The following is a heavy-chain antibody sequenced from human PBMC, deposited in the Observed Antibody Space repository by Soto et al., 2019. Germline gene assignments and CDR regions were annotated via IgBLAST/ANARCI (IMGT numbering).Heavy chain of an antibody. V-gene: IGHV4-34*01. CDR3: AREGLWFGELLPFDI. J-gene: IGHJ3*02. CDR2: INPGGST. D-gene: IGHD3-10*01. Sequence: QVQLQQWGAGLLKPSETLSLTCAVHGGSFSGYYWSWIRQPPGRGLEWIGEINPGGSTNYNPSLKGRVALSVDTSKSQFSLNLTSVTAADTAVYYCAREGLWFGELLPFDIWGQGTMVTVSS. CDR1: GGSFSGYY.